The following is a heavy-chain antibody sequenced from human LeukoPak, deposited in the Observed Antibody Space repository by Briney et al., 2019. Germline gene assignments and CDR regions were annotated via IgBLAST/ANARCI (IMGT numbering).Heavy chain of an antibody. V-gene: IGHV3-74*01. Sequence: GGSLRLSCAVSGITVSKYWMHWVRQVPGKGLVWVSRIHGDGSTTAYADSVKGRFTITRDSAKNTLYPEMNRLGVEETAVYCSTRDANHYGGMDASGERTPGTASS. CDR1: GITVSKYW. J-gene: IGHJ6*02. CDR3: TRDANHYGGMDA. CDR2: IHGDGSTT.